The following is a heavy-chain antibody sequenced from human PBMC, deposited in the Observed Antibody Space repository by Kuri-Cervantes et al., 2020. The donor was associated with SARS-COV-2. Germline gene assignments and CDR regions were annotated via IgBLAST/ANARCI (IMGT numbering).Heavy chain of an antibody. D-gene: IGHD3-3*01. CDR1: GFTVSSNY. V-gene: IGHV3-64D*06. J-gene: IGHJ4*02. Sequence: GGSLRLSCAASGFTVSSNYMSWVRQAPGKGLEYVSAISSNGGSTYYADSVKGRFTISRDNSKNTLYLQMSSLRAEDTAVYYCAKDWSGSFHRWGQGTLVTVSS. CDR3: AKDWSGSFHR. CDR2: ISSNGGST.